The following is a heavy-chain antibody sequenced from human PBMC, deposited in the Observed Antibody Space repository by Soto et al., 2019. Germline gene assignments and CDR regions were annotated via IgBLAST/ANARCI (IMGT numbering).Heavy chain of an antibody. Sequence: QVELQQSGPGLVQPSQTLSLTCAVSGDSVSNNRDAWNWIRQSPSRGLEWLGRTYYRSGWFYHYAESLEGRITINVNTSKNPFSLQLSSATPEDTAVYYCARDPPYSASILGYWGQGSLVTVSS. CDR2: TYYRSGWFY. J-gene: IGHJ4*02. CDR1: GDSVSNNRDA. D-gene: IGHD4-4*01. V-gene: IGHV6-1*01. CDR3: ARDPPYSASILGY.